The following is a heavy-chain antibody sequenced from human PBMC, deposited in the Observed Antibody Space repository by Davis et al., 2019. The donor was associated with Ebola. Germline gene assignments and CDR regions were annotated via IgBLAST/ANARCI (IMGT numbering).Heavy chain of an antibody. CDR3: AKGTRDY. J-gene: IGHJ4*02. CDR1: GFTFTGDW. Sequence: PGGSLRLSCAASGFTFTGDWMHWVRQAPGKGLVWVSRINSDGSTTNYADSVKGRFTVSRDNSKNTVYLQMNSLRAEDTAVYYCAKGTRDYWGQGTLVTVSS. CDR2: INSDGSTT. V-gene: IGHV3-74*01.